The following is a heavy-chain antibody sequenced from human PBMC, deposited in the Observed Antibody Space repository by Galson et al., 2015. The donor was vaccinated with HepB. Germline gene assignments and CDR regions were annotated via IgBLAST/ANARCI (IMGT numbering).Heavy chain of an antibody. CDR3: VRLLGSGSRHGLDAFHI. CDR2: ISDSGNTK. CDR1: GFTLSSYA. Sequence: SLRLSCAGSGFTLSSYAMSWVRQAPGKGLEWVSDISDSGNTKYYADSVRGRFTISRDNSKNTLYVQMNSLRAEDTAMYYCVRLLGSGSRHGLDAFHIWGQGTMVTVSS. D-gene: IGHD3-10*01. J-gene: IGHJ3*02. V-gene: IGHV3-23*01.